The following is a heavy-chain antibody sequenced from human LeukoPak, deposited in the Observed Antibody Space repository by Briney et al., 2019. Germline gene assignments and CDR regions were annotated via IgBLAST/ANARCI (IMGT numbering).Heavy chain of an antibody. D-gene: IGHD6-19*01. V-gene: IGHV4-39*01. J-gene: IGHJ4*02. Sequence: PSETLSLTCTVSGGSISSSSYYWGWFGQPPGKGLEWIGSIYYSGSTYYNPSLKSRVTISVDTSKNQFSLKLSSVTAADTAVYYCARQSLGSGSPLFDYWGQGTLVTVSS. CDR2: IYYSGST. CDR1: GGSISSSSYY. CDR3: ARQSLGSGSPLFDY.